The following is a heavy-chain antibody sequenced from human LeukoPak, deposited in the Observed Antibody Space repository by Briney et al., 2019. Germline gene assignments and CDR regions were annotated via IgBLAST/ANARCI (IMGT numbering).Heavy chain of an antibody. D-gene: IGHD1-26*01. Sequence: SLRLSCAASGFTFDNCAMNSVRQSTGKSLEWDSRISGSGGSTNYADSVKGRCTVSRDNSKNTLYLQMDSLRPEDTAVYYCTKEARSIVLYGFDFWGQGTLVTVSS. J-gene: IGHJ4*02. V-gene: IGHV3-23*01. CDR2: ISGSGGST. CDR1: GFTFDNCA. CDR3: TKEARSIVLYGFDF.